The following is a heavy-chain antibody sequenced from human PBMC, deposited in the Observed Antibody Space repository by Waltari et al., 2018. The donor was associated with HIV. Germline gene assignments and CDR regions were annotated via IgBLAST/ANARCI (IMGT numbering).Heavy chain of an antibody. Sequence: QVQLVQSGAEVKTPGASVTVSCKASGYNFTSYAIHWLRQAPGQRPEWVAWVNPGNGYTKYSRKFQARVTVARDEVAGTAYMLLSSVTTEDTAVYFCARGPACSGGTCYTLFDFWGQGTLVSVTS. V-gene: IGHV1-3*01. CDR2: VNPGNGYT. D-gene: IGHD2-15*01. CDR3: ARGPACSGGTCYTLFDF. J-gene: IGHJ4*02. CDR1: GYNFTSYA.